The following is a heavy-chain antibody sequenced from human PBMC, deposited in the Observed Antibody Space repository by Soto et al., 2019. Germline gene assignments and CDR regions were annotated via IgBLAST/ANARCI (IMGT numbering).Heavy chain of an antibody. CDR3: ARFGPALHAFDI. Sequence: SVKVSCKASGGTFSSYAISWVRQAPGQGLEWMGGIIPIFGTANYAQKFQGRVMITADESTSTAYMELSSLRSEDTAVYYCARFGPALHAFDIWGQGTMVTVSS. CDR1: GGTFSSYA. D-gene: IGHD2-2*01. J-gene: IGHJ3*02. CDR2: IIPIFGTA. V-gene: IGHV1-69*13.